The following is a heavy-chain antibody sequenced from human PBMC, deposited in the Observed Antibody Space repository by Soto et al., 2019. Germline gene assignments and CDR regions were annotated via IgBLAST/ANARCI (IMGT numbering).Heavy chain of an antibody. J-gene: IGHJ6*02. D-gene: IGHD3-3*01. V-gene: IGHV1-69*13. Sequence: SVKVSCKASGGTFSSYAISWVRQAPGQGLEWMGGIIPIFGTANYAQKFQGRVTITADESTSTAYMELSSLRSEDTAVYYCARVPAYYDFWSGYPKVGYGMDVWGQGTTVTVSS. CDR1: GGTFSSYA. CDR2: IIPIFGTA. CDR3: ARVPAYYDFWSGYPKVGYGMDV.